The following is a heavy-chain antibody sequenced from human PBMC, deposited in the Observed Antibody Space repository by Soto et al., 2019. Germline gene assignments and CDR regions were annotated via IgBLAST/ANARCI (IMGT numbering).Heavy chain of an antibody. J-gene: IGHJ6*03. CDR2: IFSNDEK. CDR3: ARILFGRSVAGGYFYMDV. CDR1: GFSLSNGKVG. V-gene: IGHV2-26*01. D-gene: IGHD6-19*01. Sequence: HVPLKESGPVLVNPTETLTLTCTVSGFSLSNGKVGVSWIRQPPGKALEWLAHIFSNDEKSYRTSLKSRLTISEDTSKSQVVLTMTNVDPVDTATYYCARILFGRSVAGGYFYMDVWGKGTTVTVSS.